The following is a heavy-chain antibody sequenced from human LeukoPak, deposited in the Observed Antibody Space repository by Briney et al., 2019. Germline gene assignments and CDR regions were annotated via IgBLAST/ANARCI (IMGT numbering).Heavy chain of an antibody. CDR3: ASQWYDSSGYYPFDY. V-gene: IGHV4-59*01. J-gene: IGHJ4*02. CDR1: GVSISSYY. Sequence: SETLSLTCTVSGVSISSYYWSWIRQPPGKGLEWIGYIYYSGSTNYNPSLKSRVTISVDTSKNQFSLKLSSVTAADTAVYYCASQWYDSSGYYPFDYWGQGTLVTVSS. D-gene: IGHD3-22*01. CDR2: IYYSGST.